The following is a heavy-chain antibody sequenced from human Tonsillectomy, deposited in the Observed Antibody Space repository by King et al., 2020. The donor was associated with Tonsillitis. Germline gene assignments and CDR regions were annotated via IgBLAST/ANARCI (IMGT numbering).Heavy chain of an antibody. D-gene: IGHD1-26*01. CDR3: ATKLAGANPFDY. CDR2: ISSGGGTF. CDR1: GFTFSSYS. Sequence: VQLVESGGGLVQPGGSLRLSFAASGFTFSSYSMNWVRQAPGEGLEWVSVISSGGGTFYYADSLKGRFTISRDNSKNTLYLQIDSLRAEDMAVYYCATKLAGANPFDYWGQGTLVTVSS. J-gene: IGHJ4*02. V-gene: IGHV3-23*04.